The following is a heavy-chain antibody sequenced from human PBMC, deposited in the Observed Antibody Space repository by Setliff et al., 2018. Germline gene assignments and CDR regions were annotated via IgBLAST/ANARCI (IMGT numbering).Heavy chain of an antibody. CDR2: INHSGST. CDR3: ARHKTGAVGTGEHFQH. CDR1: GGTFSDYY. Sequence: SETLSLTCAASGGTFSDYYWTWIRQPPGKGLEWSGEINHSGSTNYNPSLGSRVTISVDASKNQFSLKLSSVTAADTAVYYCARHKTGAVGTGEHFQHWGQGTLVTVSS. V-gene: IGHV4-34*01. J-gene: IGHJ1*01. D-gene: IGHD6-19*01.